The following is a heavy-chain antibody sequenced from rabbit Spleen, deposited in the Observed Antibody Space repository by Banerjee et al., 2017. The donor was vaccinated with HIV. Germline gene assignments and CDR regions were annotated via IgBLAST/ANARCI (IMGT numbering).Heavy chain of an antibody. CDR3: ARDLASVVGWNFNL. D-gene: IGHD3-1*01. CDR2: INAYTGKP. CDR1: GFDFSFKDV. J-gene: IGHJ4*01. Sequence: QSLEESGGGLVKPEGSLTLTCKASGFDFSFKDVMCWVRQAPGKGLEWIACINAYTGKPVYATWAKGRFTISRTSSTTVTLQMTSLTAADTAAYFCARDLASVVGWNFNLWGQGTLVTVS. V-gene: IGHV1S40*01.